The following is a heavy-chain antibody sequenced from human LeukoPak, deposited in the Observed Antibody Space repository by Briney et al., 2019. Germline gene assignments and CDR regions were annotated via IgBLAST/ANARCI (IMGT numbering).Heavy chain of an antibody. Sequence: TGGSLRLSCAASGFNLSNYWMSWVRQAPGKGLEWVANINQDRSDKYYVDSVMGRFTISKDNAKNSVYLQMNSLRPEDTAIYYCAWYGVTHGLDVWGQGTTVTVSS. CDR1: GFNLSNYW. V-gene: IGHV3-7*01. D-gene: IGHD3-10*01. CDR3: AWYGVTHGLDV. CDR2: INQDRSDK. J-gene: IGHJ6*02.